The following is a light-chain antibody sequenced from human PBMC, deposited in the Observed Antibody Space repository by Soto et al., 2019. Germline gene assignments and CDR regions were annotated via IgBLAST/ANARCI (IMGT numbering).Light chain of an antibody. CDR1: QTVGNNY. V-gene: IGKV3-20*01. CDR3: RQSATSPRA. CDR2: GAS. J-gene: IGKJ1*01. Sequence: EIVLTQSPGTLSLSPGERATLSCRASQTVGNNYLDWYQQKPGQAPRLLIYGASSRATVIPYSFSGSESGTYFTLTSSRLEHEEFAVYYCRQSATSPRAFGQGNKVEIQ.